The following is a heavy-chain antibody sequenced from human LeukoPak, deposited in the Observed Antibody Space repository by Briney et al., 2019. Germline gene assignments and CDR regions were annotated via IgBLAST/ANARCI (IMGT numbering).Heavy chain of an antibody. CDR1: GGSFSGYY. CDR3: AKNGQSGFSFDP. CDR2: INHGGDT. Sequence: PSETLSLTCAVYGGSFSGYYWNWIRQPPGKGLEWIGEINHGGDTNYNPSLKSRVTISVDTSKKQFSLKLTSVTAADTAVYYCAKNGQSGFSFDPWGQGTLVTVSS. V-gene: IGHV4-34*01. D-gene: IGHD2-8*01. J-gene: IGHJ5*02.